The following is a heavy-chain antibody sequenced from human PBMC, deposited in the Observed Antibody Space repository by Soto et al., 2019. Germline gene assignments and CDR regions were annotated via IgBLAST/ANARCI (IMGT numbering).Heavy chain of an antibody. CDR2: TYYRSKWYN. CDR1: GDSVSSNSAA. Sequence: SQTLSLTCAISGDSVSSNSAAWNWIRQSPSRGLEWLGRTYYRSKWYNDYAVSVKSRITINPDTSKNQFSLQLNSVTPEDTAVYYGARDLVAAAGPHYYYYGMDVWGQGTTVTVSS. D-gene: IGHD6-13*01. CDR3: ARDLVAAAGPHYYYYGMDV. V-gene: IGHV6-1*01. J-gene: IGHJ6*02.